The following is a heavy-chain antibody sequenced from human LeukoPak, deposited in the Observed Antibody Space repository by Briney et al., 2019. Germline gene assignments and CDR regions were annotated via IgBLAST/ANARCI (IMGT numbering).Heavy chain of an antibody. V-gene: IGHV3-13*01. CDR1: GFTFSSYD. CDR3: ARANPFGGY. J-gene: IGHJ4*02. Sequence: GGSLRLSCAASGFTFSSYDMHWIRQAPGKGLEWVSSIGATGDTYYAGSVKGRFTISRENAKNSLYLQMNSLRAEDTAVYFCARANPFGGYWGQGTLVTVSS. D-gene: IGHD3-16*01. CDR2: IGATGDT.